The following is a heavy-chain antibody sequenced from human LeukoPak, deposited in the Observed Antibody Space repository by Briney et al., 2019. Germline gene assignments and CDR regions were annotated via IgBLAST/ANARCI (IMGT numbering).Heavy chain of an antibody. CDR2: FDPEDGET. CDR3: ASADPRLYTIRYFEY. D-gene: IGHD3-16*01. V-gene: IGHV1-24*01. Sequence: ASMTVSFMVSGYIFNELFMHWVRPAPGKGLEWMGGFDPEDGETIYAQKFRGRVTMTEDTSTDTAYMELSSLRSEDTAVYYCASADPRLYTIRYFEYWGQGTLVTVSS. J-gene: IGHJ4*02. CDR1: GYIFNELF.